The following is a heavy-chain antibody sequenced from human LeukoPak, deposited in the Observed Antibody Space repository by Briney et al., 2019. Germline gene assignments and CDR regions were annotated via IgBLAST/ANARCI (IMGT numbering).Heavy chain of an antibody. CDR1: GGSISSSNW. V-gene: IGHV4-4*02. CDR3: ASSSVKLGLTGPNWFDP. Sequence: SETLSLTCTVSGGSISSSNWWSWVRQPPGKGLEWIGEIYHSGSTNYNPSLKSRVTISVAKSKNQFSLNLRSVTAAATAVYYCASSSVKLGLTGPNWFDPWGQGTLVTVSS. J-gene: IGHJ5*02. D-gene: IGHD3-9*01. CDR2: IYHSGST.